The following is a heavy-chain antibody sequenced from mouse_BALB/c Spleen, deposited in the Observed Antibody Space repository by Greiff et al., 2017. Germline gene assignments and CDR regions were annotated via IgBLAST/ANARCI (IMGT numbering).Heavy chain of an antibody. CDR3: ARDRDDYARLFAY. V-gene: IGHV5-4*02. J-gene: IGHJ3*01. CDR2: ISDGGSYT. D-gene: IGHD2-4*01. Sequence: EVQLVESGGGLVKPGGSLKLSCAASGFTFSDYYMYWVRQTPEKRLEWVATISDGGSYTYYPDSVKGRFTISRDNAKNNLYLQMSSLKSEDTAMYYCARDRDDYARLFAYWGQGTLVTVSA. CDR1: GFTFSDYY.